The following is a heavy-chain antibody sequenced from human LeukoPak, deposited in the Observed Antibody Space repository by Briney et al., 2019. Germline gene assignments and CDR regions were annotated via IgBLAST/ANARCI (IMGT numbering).Heavy chain of an antibody. CDR1: GGSISSYY. V-gene: IGHV4-59*08. D-gene: IGHD6-13*01. CDR3: ARSMTYRSTWDTDY. J-gene: IGHJ4*02. CDR2: ISYSGTT. Sequence: SETLSLTCSVSGGSISSYYWTWIRQPPGKGLEWIGYISYSGTTNFNPSLKSRVTISVDTSKNQFSLKLSSVTAADTAVYYCARSMTYRSTWDTDYWGQGTLVTVSS.